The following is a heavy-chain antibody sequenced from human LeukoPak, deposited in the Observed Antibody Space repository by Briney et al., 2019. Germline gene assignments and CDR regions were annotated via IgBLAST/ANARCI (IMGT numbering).Heavy chain of an antibody. V-gene: IGHV1-18*01. J-gene: IGHJ3*02. CDR2: ISAYNGNT. Sequence: GASVKVSCKASGYTFTSYGISWVRQAPGQGLERMRWISAYNGNTNYAQKLQGRVTMTTDTSTSTAYMELRSLRSDDTAVYYCAGSSYSGYSSSWYTDDAFDIWGQGTMVTVSS. CDR1: GYTFTSYG. D-gene: IGHD6-13*01. CDR3: AGSSYSGYSSSWYTDDAFDI.